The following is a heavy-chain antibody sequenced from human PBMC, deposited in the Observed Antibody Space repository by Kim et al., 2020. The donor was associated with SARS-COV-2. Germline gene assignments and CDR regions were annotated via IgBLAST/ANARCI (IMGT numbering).Heavy chain of an antibody. V-gene: IGHV3-33*07. Sequence: GGSLRLSCAAFGFPFNIYGVYWARQAPGKGLEWVAMMWYDGSNEYYIDSVKGRFTISRDNSKNMVYLQMNNLRPEDTAIYYCVRENSVGPRGVKNQFDYWGQ. CDR1: GFPFNIYG. D-gene: IGHD3-10*01. CDR2: MWYDGSNE. CDR3: VRENSVGPRGVKNQFDY. J-gene: IGHJ4*02.